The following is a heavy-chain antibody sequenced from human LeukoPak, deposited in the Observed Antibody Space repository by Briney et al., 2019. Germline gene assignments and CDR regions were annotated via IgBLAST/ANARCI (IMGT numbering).Heavy chain of an antibody. CDR2: IYSGGST. J-gene: IGHJ4*02. Sequence: GGSLRLSRIASGFTVSSNYMTWVRQAPGKGLEWVSIIYSGGSTYYADSVKGRFTISRDNSKNTLYLQMNSLRAEDTAVYYCARGGAMIRGVFDYWGQGTLVTVSS. V-gene: IGHV3-66*01. CDR1: GFTVSSNY. CDR3: ARGGAMIRGVFDY. D-gene: IGHD3-10*01.